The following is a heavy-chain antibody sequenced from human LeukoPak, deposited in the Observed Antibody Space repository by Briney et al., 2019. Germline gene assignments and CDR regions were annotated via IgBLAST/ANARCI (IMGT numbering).Heavy chain of an antibody. CDR3: ARDGNGWYWLY. CDR1: GGSISSSNYY. CDR2: IYYSGST. D-gene: IGHD6-19*01. J-gene: IGHJ4*02. V-gene: IGHV4-39*02. Sequence: PSETLSLTCTVSGGSISSSNYYWGWIRQPPGKGLEWIGSIYYSGSTYYNPSLKSRVTISVDTSKNQFSLKLSSVTAADTAVYYCARDGNGWYWLYWGQGTLVTVSS.